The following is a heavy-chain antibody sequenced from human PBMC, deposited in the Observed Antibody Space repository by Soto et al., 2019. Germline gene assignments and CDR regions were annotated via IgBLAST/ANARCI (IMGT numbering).Heavy chain of an antibody. D-gene: IGHD4-4*01. CDR1: GFTFGDYA. CDR2: IRSKAYGGTT. CDR3: TSQMTTDYYYYGMDV. V-gene: IGHV3-49*03. Sequence: PGGSMRLSGTASGFTFGDYAMSWFRQAPGKELEWVGFIRSKAYGGTTEYAASVKGRFTISRDDSKSIAYLQMNSLKTEDTAVYYCTSQMTTDYYYYGMDVWGQGTTVTVSS. J-gene: IGHJ6*02.